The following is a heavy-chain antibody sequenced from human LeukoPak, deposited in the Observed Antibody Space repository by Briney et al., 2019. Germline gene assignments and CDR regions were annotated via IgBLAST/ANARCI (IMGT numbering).Heavy chain of an antibody. J-gene: IGHJ5*02. CDR3: ARDRLNWNYGGFDP. CDR1: GDSISNFY. CDR2: GFHSGSA. V-gene: IGHV4-59*01. D-gene: IGHD1-7*01. Sequence: SETLSLTCNVSGDSISNFYWSWIRQPPGKGLEWIGNGFHSGSADCNPSLKSRVTISVDTSKNQFSLKLTSLTPADTAVYYCARDRLNWNYGGFDPWGQGTLVTVSS.